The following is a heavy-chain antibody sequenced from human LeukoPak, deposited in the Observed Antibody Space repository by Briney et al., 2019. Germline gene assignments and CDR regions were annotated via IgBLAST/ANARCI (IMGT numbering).Heavy chain of an antibody. D-gene: IGHD1-26*01. CDR2: IMQDGNDK. Sequence: GGSLRLSCAASGFTFRTYCMSWVRQAPGKWLEWVANIMQDGNDKYYVDSGKGRFTICRDNAKNSLYLQLNRVRVEDTAVYSCASRIVGTPDYFEYWGQGPLVTVSS. V-gene: IGHV3-7*01. CDR1: GFTFRTYC. J-gene: IGHJ4*02. CDR3: ASRIVGTPDYFEY.